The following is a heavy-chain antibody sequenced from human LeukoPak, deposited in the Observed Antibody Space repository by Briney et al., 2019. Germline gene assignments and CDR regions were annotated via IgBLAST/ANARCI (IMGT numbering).Heavy chain of an antibody. D-gene: IGHD5-18*01. CDR2: IYYSGST. CDR3: ARSRIQLCSRAFDI. Sequence: SETLSLTCTVSGGSISSSSYYWGCNRQPPGKGLVWIGSIYYSGSTYYNPSLKSRVTISVDTTKNQLSLKLSPVTAADTAVYYCARSRIQLCSRAFDIWGQGTMVTVSS. J-gene: IGHJ3*02. CDR1: GGSISSSSYY. V-gene: IGHV4-39*07.